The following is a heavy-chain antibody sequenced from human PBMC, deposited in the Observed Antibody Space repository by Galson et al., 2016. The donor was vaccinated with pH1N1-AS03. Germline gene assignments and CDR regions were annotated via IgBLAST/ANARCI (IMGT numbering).Heavy chain of an antibody. J-gene: IGHJ4*02. D-gene: IGHD4-17*01. Sequence: SLRLSCAASGFNFTTYGMNMNWVRQAPGKGLEWISFISRSSLYISYADSVKGRFTISRDNAKNSLYLHMNSLRAEDTAVYYCANRGDTLGFFESWGQGTLVTVSS. V-gene: IGHV3-21*06. CDR3: ANRGDTLGFFES. CDR2: ISRSSLYI. CDR1: GFNFTTYG.